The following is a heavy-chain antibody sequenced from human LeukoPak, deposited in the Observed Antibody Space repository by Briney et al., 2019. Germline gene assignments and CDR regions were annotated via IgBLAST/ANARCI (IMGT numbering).Heavy chain of an antibody. J-gene: IGHJ4*02. D-gene: IGHD5-18*01. V-gene: IGHV3-23*01. CDR1: GFTFSTYA. CDR2: ISSIGGST. CDR3: ARTRAGESYGDY. Sequence: GGSLRLSCAASGFTFSTYAMTWVRQAPGRGLEWVSGISSIGGSTYYADYVKGRFTISRDNAKNSLYLQMNSLRAEDTAVYYCARTRAGESYGDYWGQGTLVTVSS.